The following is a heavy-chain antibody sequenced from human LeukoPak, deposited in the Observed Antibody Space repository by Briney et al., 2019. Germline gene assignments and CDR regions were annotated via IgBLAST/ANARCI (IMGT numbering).Heavy chain of an antibody. J-gene: IGHJ4*02. CDR2: LTGSGAST. Sequence: GGSLRLSCAASGFTFSTYAMSWVRQAPGKGLEWVSTLTGSGASTYYADSVKGRFTISRDNSKNTLYLQMNSLRAEDTAVYYCAKGDTMIVGDYWGQGTLVTVSS. CDR1: GFTFSTYA. D-gene: IGHD3-22*01. CDR3: AKGDTMIVGDY. V-gene: IGHV3-23*01.